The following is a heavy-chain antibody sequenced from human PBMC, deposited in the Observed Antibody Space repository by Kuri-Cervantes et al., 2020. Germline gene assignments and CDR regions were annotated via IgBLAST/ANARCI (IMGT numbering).Heavy chain of an antibody. CDR3: ASDHPQVITRIVVDYYYYYGMDV. Sequence: ASVNVSCKDWVGTFISYTISLVRQAPGQGLEGMGWNSAYNGNTNQVQKLQGRVSITTDTSTSTAYIELRSLRSDDTAVYYFASDHPQVITRIVVDYYYYYGMDVWGQGTTVTVSS. CDR2: NSAYNGNT. J-gene: IGHJ6*02. CDR1: VGTFISYT. D-gene: IGHD3-22*01. V-gene: IGHV1-18*01.